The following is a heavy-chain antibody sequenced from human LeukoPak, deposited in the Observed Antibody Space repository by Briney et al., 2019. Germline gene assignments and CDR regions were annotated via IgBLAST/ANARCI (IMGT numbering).Heavy chain of an antibody. J-gene: IGHJ5*02. Sequence: SETLSLTCTVSGGSISSYYWSWIRQPAGEGLEWIGRIYTSGSTNYNPSLKSRVTMSVDTSKNQFSLKLSSVTAADTAVYYCARGSPPMTTVTTGWFDPWGQGTLVTVSS. CDR3: ARGSPPMTTVTTGWFDP. CDR2: IYTSGST. CDR1: GGSISSYY. V-gene: IGHV4-4*07. D-gene: IGHD4-17*01.